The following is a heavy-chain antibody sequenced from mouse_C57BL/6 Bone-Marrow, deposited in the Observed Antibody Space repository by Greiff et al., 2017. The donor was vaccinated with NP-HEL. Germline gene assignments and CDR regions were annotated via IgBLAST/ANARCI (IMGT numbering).Heavy chain of an antibody. CDR3: AISPHYYGSSYPFAY. Sequence: QVQLQQPGAELVKPGASVKVSCKASGYTFTSYWMHWVKQRPGQGLEWIGRIHPSDSDTNSNQKFKGKATLTVDKSSSTAYMQLSSLTSEDSAVYYCAISPHYYGSSYPFAYWGQGTLVTVSA. J-gene: IGHJ3*01. CDR2: IHPSDSDT. CDR1: GYTFTSYW. D-gene: IGHD1-1*01. V-gene: IGHV1-74*01.